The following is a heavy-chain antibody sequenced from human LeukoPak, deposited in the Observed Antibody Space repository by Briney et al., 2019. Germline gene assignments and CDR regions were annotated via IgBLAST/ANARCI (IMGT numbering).Heavy chain of an antibody. CDR3: ARDGGWDYYYYYMDV. Sequence: KTSETLSLTCTVSGVSISSRYHYWTWIRQPAGKGLEWFGRIYSSGSTNYNPSLQSRVAISLDTSENQFSLMLTSVTAADTAVYYCARDGGWDYYYYYMDVWGKGTTVTVSS. J-gene: IGHJ6*03. CDR1: GVSISSRYHY. V-gene: IGHV4-61*02. CDR2: IYSSGST. D-gene: IGHD3-16*01.